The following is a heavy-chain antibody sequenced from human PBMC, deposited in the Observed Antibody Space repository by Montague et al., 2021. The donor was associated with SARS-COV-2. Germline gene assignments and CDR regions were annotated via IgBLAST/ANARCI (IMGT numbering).Heavy chain of an antibody. CDR1: GTSFTDHY. Sequence: SETLSLTCDVNGTSFTDHYLTWLRQSPGGGLEWIGEIHHGGDTNYNPSLRSRVTISIDTSKPQSSLRLYSMTAADTAVYYCARGVRVANRPDRFSYSLDVWGRGTAVIVTS. V-gene: IGHV4-34*01. CDR3: ARGVRVANRPDRFSYSLDV. J-gene: IGHJ6*02. CDR2: IHHGGDT. D-gene: IGHD3-3*01.